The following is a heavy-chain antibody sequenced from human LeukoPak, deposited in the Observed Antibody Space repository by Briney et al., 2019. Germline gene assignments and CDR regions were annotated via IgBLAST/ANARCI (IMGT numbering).Heavy chain of an antibody. CDR2: IKQDGSEK. D-gene: IGHD3-22*01. J-gene: IGHJ4*02. CDR3: AISGYYYDSRVDY. V-gene: IGHV3-7*01. Sequence: GRSLRLSCAASGFTFSSYWMSWVRQAPGKGLEGVANIKQDGSEKYYVDSVKGRFTISRDNAKNSLYLQMNSLRAEDTAVYYCAISGYYYDSRVDYWGQGTLVTVSS. CDR1: GFTFSSYW.